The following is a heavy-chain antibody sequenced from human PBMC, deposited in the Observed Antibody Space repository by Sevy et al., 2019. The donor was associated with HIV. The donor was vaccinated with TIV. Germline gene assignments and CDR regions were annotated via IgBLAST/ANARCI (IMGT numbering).Heavy chain of an antibody. V-gene: IGHV5-51*01. J-gene: IGHJ6*04. CDR1: GYDFSTSW. CDR2: IFPGDSDT. CDR3: VRRRILLRRSDYFYYALDV. Sequence: GESLKISCKGSGYDFSTSWIAWVRQMPGKGLELMGIIFPGDSDTRYSPSFQGQFTISAAKSIRTFYLQWRCLKASVTSIYYRVRRRILLRRSDYFYYALDVWGGVTRVIVSS. D-gene: IGHD1-26*01.